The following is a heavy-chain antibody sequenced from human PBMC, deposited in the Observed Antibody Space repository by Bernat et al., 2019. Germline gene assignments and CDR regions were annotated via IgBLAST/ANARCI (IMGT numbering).Heavy chain of an antibody. D-gene: IGHD2-21*01. CDR1: GFTFSNNY. V-gene: IGHV3-66*01. CDR2: IYRGGGT. CDR3: VRGEVPSIHAYDI. J-gene: IGHJ3*02. Sequence: VQLVESGGGVVQPGRSLRLSCAASGFTFSNNYMIWVRQAPGKGLEWVSVIYRGGGTYYADFVKGRFTISRDTSKNTLYLQMNSLRAEDTAVYYCVRGEVPSIHAYDIWGQGTMVTVSS.